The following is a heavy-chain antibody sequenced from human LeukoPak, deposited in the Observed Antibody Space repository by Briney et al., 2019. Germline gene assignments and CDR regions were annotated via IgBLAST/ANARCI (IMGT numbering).Heavy chain of an antibody. Sequence: GGSLRLSCAASGFTFSSYSMNWVRQAPGKGLEWVSSISSSSSYIYYADSVKGRFTISRDNAKNSLYLQMNGLRDEDTAVYYCARAKGYSSSWYPYYFDYWGQGTLVTVSS. CDR1: GFTFSSYS. D-gene: IGHD6-13*01. V-gene: IGHV3-21*01. J-gene: IGHJ4*02. CDR3: ARAKGYSSSWYPYYFDY. CDR2: ISSSSSYI.